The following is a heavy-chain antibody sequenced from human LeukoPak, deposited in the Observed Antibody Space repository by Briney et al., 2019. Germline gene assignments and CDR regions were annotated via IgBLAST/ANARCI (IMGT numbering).Heavy chain of an antibody. CDR1: GFTLSDYY. Sequence: GGSLRLSWAASGFTLSDYYMSWIRQAPGKGLEWVSYSSSSGSTIYYADSVKGRLAISRDNAKNSLYLQMNSLRAEDTAVYYCARRRDFIDYWGQGTLVTVSS. CDR3: ARRRDFIDY. CDR2: SSSSGSTI. D-gene: IGHD3/OR15-3a*01. J-gene: IGHJ4*02. V-gene: IGHV3-11*01.